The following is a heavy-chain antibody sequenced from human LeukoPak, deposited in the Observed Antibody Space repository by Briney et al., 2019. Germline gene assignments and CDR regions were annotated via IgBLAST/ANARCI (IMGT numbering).Heavy chain of an antibody. CDR2: INHSGST. CDR3: GSRGY. Sequence: SETLSLTCAVYGGSFSGYYWSWIRQPPGKGLEWIGEINHSGSTNYNPSLKGRVTISVDTSKNQFSLKLSPVTAADTAVYYCGSRGYWGQGTLVTVSS. J-gene: IGHJ4*02. CDR1: GGSFSGYY. V-gene: IGHV4-34*01.